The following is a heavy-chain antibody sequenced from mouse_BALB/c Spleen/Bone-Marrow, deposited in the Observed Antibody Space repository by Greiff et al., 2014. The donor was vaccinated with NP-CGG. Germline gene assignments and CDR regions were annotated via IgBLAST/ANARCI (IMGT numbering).Heavy chain of an antibody. J-gene: IGHJ3*01. Sequence: SGPELVRPGASVKISCKASGYTFTDYNIYWVKQSHGKSLEWIGYIYPYSGGTGYNQKFKSKATLTVDNSSTTAYMELRSLTSEDSAVYYCARGNRDFAYWGQGTLVTVST. V-gene: IGHV1S29*02. D-gene: IGHD4-1*01. CDR2: IYPYSGGT. CDR3: ARGNRDFAY. CDR1: GYTFTDYN.